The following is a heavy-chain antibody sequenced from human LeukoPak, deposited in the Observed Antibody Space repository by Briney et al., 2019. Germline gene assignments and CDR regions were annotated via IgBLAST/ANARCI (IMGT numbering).Heavy chain of an antibody. CDR2: IYPGDSDT. D-gene: IGHD3-3*01. V-gene: IGHV5-51*01. J-gene: IGHJ3*02. Sequence: PGESLKISCKGSGYSFTSYWIGWVRQMPGKGLEWMGIIYPGDSDTRYSPSFQGQVTISADKSISTAYLQWSSLKASDTAMYYCARTSIFGVGKLRPFDIWGQGTMVTVSS. CDR1: GYSFTSYW. CDR3: ARTSIFGVGKLRPFDI.